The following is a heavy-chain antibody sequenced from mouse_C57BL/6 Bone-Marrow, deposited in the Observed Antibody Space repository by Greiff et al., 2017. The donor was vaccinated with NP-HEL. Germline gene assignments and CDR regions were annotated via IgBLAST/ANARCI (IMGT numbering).Heavy chain of an antibody. V-gene: IGHV1-20*01. D-gene: IGHD3-2*02. CDR2: INPYNGDT. Sequence: EVMLVESGPELVKPGDSVKISCKASGYSFTGYFMNWVMQSHGKSLEWIGRINPYNGDTFYNQKFKGKATLTVDKSSSTAHMELRSLTSEDSAVYYCASLDSSGFAYWGQGTLVTVSA. CDR3: ASLDSSGFAY. J-gene: IGHJ3*01. CDR1: GYSFTGYF.